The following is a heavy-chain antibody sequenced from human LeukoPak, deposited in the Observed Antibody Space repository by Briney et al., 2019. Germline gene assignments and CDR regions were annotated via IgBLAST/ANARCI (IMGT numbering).Heavy chain of an antibody. CDR3: AKDYNRAYYYGSGFDY. V-gene: IGHV3-30*02. J-gene: IGHJ4*02. Sequence: GGSPRLSCAASGFTFSSYGMNWVRQAPGKGLEWVAFIRYDGSKKYSADSVKGRFTISRDNSKNTLYLQMNSLRAEDTAVYYCAKDYNRAYYYGSGFDYWGQGTLVTVSS. CDR1: GFTFSSYG. CDR2: IRYDGSKK. D-gene: IGHD3-10*01.